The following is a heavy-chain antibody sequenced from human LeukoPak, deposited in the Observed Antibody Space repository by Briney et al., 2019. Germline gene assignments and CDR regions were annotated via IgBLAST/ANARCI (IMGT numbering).Heavy chain of an antibody. CDR1: GFTFSSYA. J-gene: IGHJ3*02. CDR3: ARDESHYDFWSGYSDAFDI. V-gene: IGHV3-23*01. D-gene: IGHD3-3*01. CDR2: ISGSGGST. Sequence: PGGSLRLSCAASGFTFSSYAMSWVRQAPGKGLEWVSAISGSGGSTYYADSVKGRFTISRDNSKNTLYLQMNSLRAEDTAVYYCARDESHYDFWSGYSDAFDIWGQGTMVTVSS.